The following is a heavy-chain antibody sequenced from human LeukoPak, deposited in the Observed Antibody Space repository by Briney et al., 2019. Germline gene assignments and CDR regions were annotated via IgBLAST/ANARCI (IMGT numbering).Heavy chain of an antibody. D-gene: IGHD2-2*02. CDR3: ARDYTSRAFDI. Sequence: SETLSLTCTVSGGSISSYYWSWIRQPPGKGLEWIGYIYYSGSTNYNPSLKNRVTISVDTSKNQFSLKLSSVTAADTAVYYCARDYTSRAFDIWGQGTMVTVSS. CDR2: IYYSGST. J-gene: IGHJ3*02. V-gene: IGHV4-59*01. CDR1: GGSISSYY.